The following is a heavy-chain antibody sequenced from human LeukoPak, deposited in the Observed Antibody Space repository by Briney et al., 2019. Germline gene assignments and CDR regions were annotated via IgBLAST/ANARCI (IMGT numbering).Heavy chain of an antibody. CDR3: ARDHYDILTGSFDY. D-gene: IGHD3-9*01. Sequence: SETLSLTCTVSGGSISSGGYYWSWIRQHPGKGLEWIGYIYYSGSTYYNPSLKSRVTISVDTSKNQFSLKLSSVTAADTAVYYCARDHYDILTGSFDYWGQGTLVTVSS. J-gene: IGHJ4*02. CDR1: GGSISSGGYY. CDR2: IYYSGST. V-gene: IGHV4-31*03.